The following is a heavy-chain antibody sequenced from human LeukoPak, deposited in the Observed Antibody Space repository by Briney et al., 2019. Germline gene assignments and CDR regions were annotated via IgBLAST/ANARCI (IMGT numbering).Heavy chain of an antibody. J-gene: IGHJ3*02. Sequence: GGSLRLSCAASGFTFSIYWMHWVRQAPGKGLVGVSRINSDGSSTSYADSVKGRFTISRDNGKNTLYLQMNSLRAEDTAVYYCARTGNYDFWSGYLLGDAFDIWGQGTMVTVSS. CDR1: GFTFSIYW. CDR2: INSDGSST. V-gene: IGHV3-74*01. D-gene: IGHD3-3*01. CDR3: ARTGNYDFWSGYLLGDAFDI.